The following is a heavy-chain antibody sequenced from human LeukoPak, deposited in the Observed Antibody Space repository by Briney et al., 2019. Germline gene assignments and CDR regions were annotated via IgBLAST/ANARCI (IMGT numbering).Heavy chain of an antibody. V-gene: IGHV3-11*01. CDR1: EFVLSDYY. CDR3: AREMEGDYGSGTFFDH. Sequence: GGSLRLSCAASEFVLSDYYMSWIRQAPGKGLEWISYISNGGSTISYADSVRGRFTISRDNAKNSLSLHMNSLRAEDTAVYYCAREMEGDYGSGTFFDHWGQGNMVTVSS. J-gene: IGHJ4*02. CDR2: ISNGGSTI. D-gene: IGHD3-10*01.